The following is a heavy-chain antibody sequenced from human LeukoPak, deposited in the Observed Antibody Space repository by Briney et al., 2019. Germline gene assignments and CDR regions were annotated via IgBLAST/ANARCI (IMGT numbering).Heavy chain of an antibody. CDR2: IYYSGST. D-gene: IGHD2-15*01. Sequence: SETLSLTCIVSGVSISNSSYYWGWIRQPPGKGLEWIGYIYYSGSTNYNPSLKSRVTISVDTSKNQFSLKLSSVTAADTAVYYCARERGYSSNWFDPWGQGTLVTVSS. CDR3: ARERGYSSNWFDP. CDR1: GVSISNSSYY. V-gene: IGHV4-61*01. J-gene: IGHJ5*02.